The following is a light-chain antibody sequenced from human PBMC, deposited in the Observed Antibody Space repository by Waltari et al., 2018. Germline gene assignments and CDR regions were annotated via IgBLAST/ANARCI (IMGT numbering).Light chain of an antibody. J-gene: IGLJ1*01. V-gene: IGLV2-11*01. CDR2: EVT. CDR3: CSYAGRYTFV. CDR1: ISCVGNYNY. Sequence: QSALTQPRSVSGSPGQSVTISCTATISCVGNYNYAPWYQQHPGKAPKLIIYEVTKRPSGVPDRLSGSKSGNTASLTISGLQAEDEADYYCCSYAGRYTFVFGTGTKVTVL.